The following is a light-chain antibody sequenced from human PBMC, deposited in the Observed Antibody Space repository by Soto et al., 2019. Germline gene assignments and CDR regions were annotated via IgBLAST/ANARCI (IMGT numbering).Light chain of an antibody. J-gene: IGKJ2*01. CDR3: EQYGNTPYT. CDR1: QSVNSNY. V-gene: IGKV3-20*01. CDR2: GAS. Sequence: EIVLTQSPGTLSMSPGERATLFCGASQSVNSNYLAWYRQKPGQAPRLLIYGASNRATGILDRFSGSGSGADFYLSISRLEHEDFAVYFCEQYGNTPYTFGQGTKLEIK.